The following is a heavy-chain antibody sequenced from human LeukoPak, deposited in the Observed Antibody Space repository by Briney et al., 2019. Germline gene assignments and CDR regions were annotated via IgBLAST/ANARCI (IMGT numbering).Heavy chain of an antibody. CDR3: ARDSGSYRGAWFDP. CDR1: GYTFTSYA. Sequence: ASVKVSCKASGYTFTSYAMNWVRQAPGQGLEWMGWINTNTGNPTYAQGFTGRFVFSLDTSVSTAYLQISSLKVEDTAVYYCARDSGSYRGAWFDPWGQGTLVTVSS. J-gene: IGHJ5*02. V-gene: IGHV7-4-1*02. CDR2: INTNTGNP. D-gene: IGHD1-26*01.